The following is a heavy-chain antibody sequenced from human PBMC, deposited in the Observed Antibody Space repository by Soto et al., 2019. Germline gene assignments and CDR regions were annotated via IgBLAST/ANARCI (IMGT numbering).Heavy chain of an antibody. J-gene: IGHJ6*03. CDR3: ARGHGYYNYMDV. CDR1: GYSFTTYG. Sequence: QVLLVQSGAEVKKPGASVKVSCKASGYSFTTYGIIWVRQAPGQGLEWMGRISVYNGNTNYAQKFQGRVSVTADIPMNTAYMELRSLRAGDTAIYYCARGHGYYNYMDVWGRGTTVTVSS. V-gene: IGHV1-18*01. CDR2: ISVYNGNT.